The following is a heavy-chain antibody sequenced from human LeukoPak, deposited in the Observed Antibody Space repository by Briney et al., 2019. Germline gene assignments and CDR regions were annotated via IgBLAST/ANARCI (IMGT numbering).Heavy chain of an antibody. J-gene: IGHJ4*02. V-gene: IGHV1-69*02. CDR2: IIPILGIA. CDR3: ARGVQGVSSSSMYFDY. D-gene: IGHD6-6*01. CDR1: GGTFSSYT. Sequence: SVEVSCKASGGTFSSYTISWVRQAPGQGLEWMGRIIPILGIANYAQKFQGRVTITADKSTSTAYMELSNLRSEDTAVYYCARGVQGVSSSSMYFDYWGQGTLVTVSS.